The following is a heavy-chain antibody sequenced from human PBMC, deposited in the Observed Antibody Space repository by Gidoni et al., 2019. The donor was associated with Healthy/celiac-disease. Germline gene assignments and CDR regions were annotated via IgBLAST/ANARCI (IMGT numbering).Heavy chain of an antibody. CDR2: ISAYNGNT. D-gene: IGHD3-22*01. Sequence: QVQLVQSGAEVKKPGASVKVSCKASGYTFTSYGFSWVRQAPGQGLEWMGWISAYNGNTNYAQKLQGRVTMTTDTSTSTAYMELRSLRSDDTAVYYCARDLAPWSSGYYLGDYWGQGTLVTVSS. CDR3: ARDLAPWSSGYYLGDY. CDR1: GYTFTSYG. J-gene: IGHJ4*02. V-gene: IGHV1-18*04.